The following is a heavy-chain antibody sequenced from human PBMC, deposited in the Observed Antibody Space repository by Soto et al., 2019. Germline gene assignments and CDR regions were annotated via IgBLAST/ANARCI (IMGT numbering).Heavy chain of an antibody. J-gene: IGHJ3*02. CDR1: GSTFTDFT. CDR2: ISGDGLST. V-gene: IGHV3-23*01. Sequence: WGALIVSCACSGSTFTDFTMTWVRQAPGKGLEWVSAISGDGLSTYYAGSVKGRFTISRDNSKTTLYLQMNSLRAEDTAVYYCARRPDAFDIWGRGTMVTVSS. CDR3: ARRPDAFDI.